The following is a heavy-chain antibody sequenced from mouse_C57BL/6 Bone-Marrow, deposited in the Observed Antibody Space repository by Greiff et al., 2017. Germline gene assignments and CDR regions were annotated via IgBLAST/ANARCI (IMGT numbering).Heavy chain of an antibody. CDR3: AREYGSSGDY. Sequence: DVQLQESGPGLVKPSQSLSLTCSVTGYSITSGYYWNWIRQFPGNKLEWMGYISYDGSNNYNPTLKNRISITLDTSKNQFFLKLNSVTTEDTATYYYAREYGSSGDYWGQGTSVTVSS. V-gene: IGHV3-6*01. CDR2: ISYDGSN. D-gene: IGHD1-1*01. CDR1: GYSITSGYY. J-gene: IGHJ4*01.